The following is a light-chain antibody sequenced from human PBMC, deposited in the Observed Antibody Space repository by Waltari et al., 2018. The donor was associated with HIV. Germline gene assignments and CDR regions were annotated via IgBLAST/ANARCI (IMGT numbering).Light chain of an antibody. Sequence: DIVMNQSLDSLAVSLGERATINCKSSQSVLYSSDKQNYLAWYQQIPGQHPKLLIYWASTRRPGVPDRFIGSRAGTEFTLTISSLQAGDVAVNYCQEYYSAPRTFGGGTKVESK. V-gene: IGKV4-1*01. CDR3: QEYYSAPRT. CDR2: WAS. J-gene: IGKJ4*01. CDR1: QSVLYSSDKQNY.